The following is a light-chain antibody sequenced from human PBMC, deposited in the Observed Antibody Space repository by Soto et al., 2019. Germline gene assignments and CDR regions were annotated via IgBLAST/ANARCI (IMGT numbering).Light chain of an antibody. CDR3: GTWDSGLFYV. CDR1: SSNIGTHY. J-gene: IGLJ1*01. Sequence: QSVLTQPPSVSAAPGQKVTISCSGSSSNIGTHYVSWYQQLPGTAPKLLIYDNDKRPSGIPVRFSGSKSGTSATLGITGLQTGDEADYYCGTWDSGLFYVFGTGTKVTVL. V-gene: IGLV1-51*01. CDR2: DND.